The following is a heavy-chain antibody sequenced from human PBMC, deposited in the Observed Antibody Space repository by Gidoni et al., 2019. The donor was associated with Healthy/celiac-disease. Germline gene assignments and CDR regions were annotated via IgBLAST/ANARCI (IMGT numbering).Heavy chain of an antibody. CDR1: GFTVSSNY. CDR2: IYSCGST. D-gene: IGHD2-15*01. V-gene: IGHV3-66*03. CDR3: AREVGGGYCSGAELGWFDP. Sequence: EVQLVESGGGLIQPGGSLRLSCAASGFTVSSNYMSWVRQAPGKGLEWVSVIYSCGSTYYADSVKGRFTISRDNSKNTLYLQMNSLRAEDTAVYYCAREVGGGYCSGAELGWFDPWGQGTLVTVSS. J-gene: IGHJ5*02.